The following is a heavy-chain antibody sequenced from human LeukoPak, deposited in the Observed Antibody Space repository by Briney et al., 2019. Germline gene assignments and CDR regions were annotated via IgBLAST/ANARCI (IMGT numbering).Heavy chain of an antibody. CDR2: ISAYNGNI. D-gene: IGHD4-17*01. J-gene: IGHJ6*02. Sequence: GASVKISCKASGYSFTNYGISWVRQAPGQGLEWMGWISAYNGNINYAQKFQGRVTMTTDTSTSTAYMELRSLRSDDTAVFYCAREGTVTSGHYGMDVWGQGTTVTVSS. CDR3: AREGTVTSGHYGMDV. CDR1: GYSFTNYG. V-gene: IGHV1-18*01.